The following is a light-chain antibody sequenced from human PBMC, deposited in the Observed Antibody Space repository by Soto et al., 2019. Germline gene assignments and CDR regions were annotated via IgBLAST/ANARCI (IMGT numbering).Light chain of an antibody. CDR2: DAS. V-gene: IGKV1-33*01. CDR1: QDIDNY. CDR3: QQYFHLIYT. Sequence: DIQMTQSPSSLSASVGDRVTITCQASQDIDNYLNWYQQKPGKAPELLIYDASKLEPGVPSRFSGSGSGTDFTFTITTLQPEDSATYYCQQYFHLIYTFGQGTKLEIK. J-gene: IGKJ2*01.